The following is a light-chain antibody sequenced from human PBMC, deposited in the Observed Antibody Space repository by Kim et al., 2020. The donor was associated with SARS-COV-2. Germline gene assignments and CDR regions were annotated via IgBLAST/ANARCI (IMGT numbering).Light chain of an antibody. V-gene: IGLV1-51*01. CDR3: GTWDSSLSAGWV. CDR2: DNN. J-gene: IGLJ3*02. CDR1: STNIGNNY. Sequence: KVTISSSGSSTNIGNNYVSWYQQLPGTAPKLLIYDNNKRPSGIPDRFSGSKSGTSATLGITGLQTGDEADYYCGTWDSSLSAGWVFGGGTQLTVL.